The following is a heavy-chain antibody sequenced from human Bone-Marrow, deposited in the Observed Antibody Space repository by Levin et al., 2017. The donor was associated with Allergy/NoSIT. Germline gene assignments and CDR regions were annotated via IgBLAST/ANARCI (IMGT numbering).Heavy chain of an antibody. J-gene: IGHJ6*02. CDR1: GFTFTGAS. CDR2: IKTNTDGGTT. D-gene: IGHD2-15*01. Sequence: GESLKISCAASGFTFTGASMNWVRQAPGKGLEWVGSIKTNTDGGTTDYAAPVKGRFTISRDDSKNTVYVQMNSLKTEDTGVYYCTTDIVAAIFYGRGVWGQGTTVTVSS. V-gene: IGHV3-15*07. CDR3: TTDIVAAIFYGRGV.